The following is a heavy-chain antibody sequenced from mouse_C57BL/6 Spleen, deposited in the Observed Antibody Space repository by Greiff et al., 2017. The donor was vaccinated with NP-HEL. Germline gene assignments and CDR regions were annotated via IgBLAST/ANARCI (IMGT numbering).Heavy chain of an antibody. Sequence: QVQLQQSGPELVKPGASVKISCKASGYAFSSSWMNWVKQRPGKGLEWIGRIYPGDGDTNYNGKFKGKATLTADKSSSTAYMQLSSLTSEDSTVYFCARWAYYDYDVSYAMDYWGQGTSVTVSS. CDR1: GYAFSSSW. CDR3: ARWAYYDYDVSYAMDY. J-gene: IGHJ4*01. V-gene: IGHV1-82*01. D-gene: IGHD2-4*01. CDR2: IYPGDGDT.